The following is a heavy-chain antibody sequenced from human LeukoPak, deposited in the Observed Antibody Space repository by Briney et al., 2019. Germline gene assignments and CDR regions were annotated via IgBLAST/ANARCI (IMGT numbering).Heavy chain of an antibody. V-gene: IGHV4-39*01. CDR2: IYYSGSP. J-gene: IGHJ4*02. Sequence: SETLSLTCTVSGGSISSSSYYWGWIRQPPGKGLEWFGSIYYSGSPYYHPSLKSRVTISVDTSKNQFSLNLSSVTAADTAVYYCARLYYDSSGYYQICYFDYWGQGTLVTVSS. CDR1: GGSISSSSYY. CDR3: ARLYYDSSGYYQICYFDY. D-gene: IGHD3-22*01.